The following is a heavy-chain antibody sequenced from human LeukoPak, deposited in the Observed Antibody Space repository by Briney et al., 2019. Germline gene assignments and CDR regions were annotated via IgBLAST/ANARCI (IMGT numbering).Heavy chain of an antibody. CDR3: TKIGSSHDFDY. J-gene: IGHJ4*02. CDR2: INPNSGAT. V-gene: IGHV1-2*06. CDR1: GYTFTVYF. Sequence: GASVEVSCKASGYTFTVYFIHWVRQAPGQGLEWMGRINPNSGATDYAQKFQGRVTMTRDTSISTAHMELSSLKSDDTAVYYCTKIGSSHDFDYWGQGTLITVSS. D-gene: IGHD1-26*01.